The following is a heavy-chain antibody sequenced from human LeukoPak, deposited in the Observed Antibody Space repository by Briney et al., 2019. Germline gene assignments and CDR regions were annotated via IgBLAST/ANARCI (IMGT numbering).Heavy chain of an antibody. Sequence: PGGSLRLSCEASGFTFSSYAMSWVRQAPGMGLEWVSGISTSGTHTCYADSVKGRFTISRDYSKNTLYLQMNSLRVEDTAVYYCANNREVRGGRPPGDIWGQGTMVTVSS. V-gene: IGHV3-23*01. J-gene: IGHJ3*02. CDR2: ISTSGTHT. D-gene: IGHD3-10*01. CDR3: ANNREVRGGRPPGDI. CDR1: GFTFSSYA.